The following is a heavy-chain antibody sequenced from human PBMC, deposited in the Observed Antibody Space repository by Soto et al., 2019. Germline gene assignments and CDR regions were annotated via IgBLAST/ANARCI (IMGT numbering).Heavy chain of an antibody. CDR1: GFAFDTYA. D-gene: IGHD5-18*01. V-gene: IGHV3-30-3*01. CDR3: AREGYSYGRNHFYFGMDV. Sequence: QVQLVESGGGVVQPGRSLRLSCAASGFAFDTYAIHWVRQPPGKGLEWVAVISEDGNSKYYADSVKGRFTISRDNSKNTNCLQMNSLRAVDTAVYYCAREGYSYGRNHFYFGMDVWGQGTKVTVAS. J-gene: IGHJ6*02. CDR2: ISEDGNSK.